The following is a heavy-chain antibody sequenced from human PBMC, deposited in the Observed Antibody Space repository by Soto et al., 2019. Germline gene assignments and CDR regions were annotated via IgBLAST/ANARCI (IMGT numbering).Heavy chain of an antibody. Sequence: SVKVSCKASGGTFSSYAISWVRQAPGQGLEWMGGIIPIFGTANYAQKFQGRVTITADESTSTAYMELSSLRSEDTAVYYCARLRGYSGYDWFPYYYYGMDVWGQGTTVTVSS. J-gene: IGHJ6*02. V-gene: IGHV1-69*13. D-gene: IGHD5-12*01. CDR3: ARLRGYSGYDWFPYYYYGMDV. CDR1: GGTFSSYA. CDR2: IIPIFGTA.